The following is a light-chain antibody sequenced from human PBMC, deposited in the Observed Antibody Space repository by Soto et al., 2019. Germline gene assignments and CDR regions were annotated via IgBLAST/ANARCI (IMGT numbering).Light chain of an antibody. J-gene: IGKJ1*01. CDR2: GAS. V-gene: IGKV3-20*01. Sequence: VMTQSPATLSVSPGERATLSCRASQSVSSKLAWYQQKPGQAPRLLIYGASFMATGIPDRFSASGSGTDFTLTISRLEPEDFAVYYCQQYASSSTTFGQGTKVDIK. CDR1: QSVSSK. CDR3: QQYASSSTT.